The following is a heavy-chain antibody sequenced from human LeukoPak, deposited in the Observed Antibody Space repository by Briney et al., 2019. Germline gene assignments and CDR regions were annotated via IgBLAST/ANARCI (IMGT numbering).Heavy chain of an antibody. J-gene: IGHJ6*02. V-gene: IGHV3-9*01. D-gene: IGHD4-23*01. CDR2: ISWNSGSI. CDR1: GFTFDDYA. CDR3: AKSAVVTRSYYYYGMDV. Sequence: GRSLRLSCAASGFTFDDYAMRWVRHAPGKGLEWVSGISWNSGSIGYADSVKGRFTISRDNAKNSLYLQMNSLRAEDTALYYCAKSAVVTRSYYYYGMDVWGQGTTVTASS.